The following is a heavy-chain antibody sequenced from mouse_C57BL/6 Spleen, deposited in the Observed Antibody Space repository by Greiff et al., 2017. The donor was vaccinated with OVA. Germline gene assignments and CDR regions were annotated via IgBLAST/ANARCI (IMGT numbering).Heavy chain of an antibody. CDR3: ARSGYGNLFAY. D-gene: IGHD2-1*01. J-gene: IGHJ3*01. V-gene: IGHV1-61*01. CDR2: IYPSDSET. CDR1: GYTFTSYW. Sequence: VQLQQPGAELVRPGSSVKLSCKASGYTFTSYWMDWVKQRPGQGLEWIGNIYPSDSETHYNQKFKDKATLTVDKSSSTAYMQLSSLTSEDSAVYYCARSGYGNLFAYWGQGTLVTVSA.